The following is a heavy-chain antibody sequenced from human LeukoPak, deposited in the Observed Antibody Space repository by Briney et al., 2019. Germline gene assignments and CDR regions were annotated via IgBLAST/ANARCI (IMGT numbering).Heavy chain of an antibody. CDR3: ARVLYYDSSGYFDY. CDR1: GGTFSSYA. J-gene: IGHJ4*02. V-gene: IGHV1-69*05. D-gene: IGHD3-22*01. Sequence: VASVKVSCKASGGTFSSYAISWVRQAPGQGLEWMGGIIPIFGTANYAQKFQGRVTITTDESTSTAYMELSSLRSEDTAVYYCARVLYYDSSGYFDYWAREPWSPSPQ. CDR2: IIPIFGTA.